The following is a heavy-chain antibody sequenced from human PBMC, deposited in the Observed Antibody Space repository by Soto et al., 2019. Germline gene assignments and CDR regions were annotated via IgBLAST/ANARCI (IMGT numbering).Heavy chain of an antibody. J-gene: IGHJ4*02. CDR2: IKQDGSEK. Sequence: EVQLVESGGGLVQPGGSLRLSCAASGFTFSSYSMSWVRQAPGEGLEWVANIKQDGSEKYYVDSVKGRFTISRDNAKNSLYLQMNSLRAEDTAVYYCARGRFFDWLLSYYFDYWGQGTLVTV. D-gene: IGHD3-9*01. CDR3: ARGRFFDWLLSYYFDY. V-gene: IGHV3-7*05. CDR1: GFTFSSYS.